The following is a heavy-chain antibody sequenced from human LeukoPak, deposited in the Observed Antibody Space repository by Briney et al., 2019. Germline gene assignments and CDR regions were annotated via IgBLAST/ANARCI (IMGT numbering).Heavy chain of an antibody. V-gene: IGHV4-4*07. CDR1: GGAIRIYY. Sequence: SESLSLTGTVSGGAIRIYYWNWIRQPAGKGLEWIGRIFTSGITNYDPSLKSRVTMSVDTSKNQFSLNLSSVTAADTAVYYCARESSGNYYNPLGYMDVWGKGTTVTVSS. CDR3: ARESSGNYYNPLGYMDV. D-gene: IGHD3-10*01. J-gene: IGHJ6*03. CDR2: IFTSGIT.